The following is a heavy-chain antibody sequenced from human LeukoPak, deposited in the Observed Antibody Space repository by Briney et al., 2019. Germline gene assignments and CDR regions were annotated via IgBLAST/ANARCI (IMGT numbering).Heavy chain of an antibody. V-gene: IGHV4-59*05. J-gene: IGHJ4*02. CDR1: GVSISGYY. D-gene: IGHD1/OR15-1a*01. CDR2: ILYGGSFSYGGPS. Sequence: SETLSLTCTVSGVSISGYYWSWVRQSPGRGRECMGRILYGGSFSYGGPSFYTPSLQSRVTISVDTSKNAFSLRLTSVTAADTAVYYCARQISGNKDYWGQGILVTVSS. CDR3: ARQISGNKDY.